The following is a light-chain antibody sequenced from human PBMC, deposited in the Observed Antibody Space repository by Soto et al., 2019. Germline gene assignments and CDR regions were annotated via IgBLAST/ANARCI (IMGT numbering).Light chain of an antibody. J-gene: IGLJ3*02. CDR1: SSNIGSNY. CDR3: AAWDDSLSGHWV. CDR2: RNN. V-gene: IGLV1-47*01. Sequence: QSVLTQPPSASGTPGQRVTISCSGSSSNIGSNYVYWYQQLPGTAPKLLIYRNNQRPSGVPDRFSGSKSGTSASLAISGLRSEDGDEYYCAAWDDSLSGHWVFGGGTKVTVL.